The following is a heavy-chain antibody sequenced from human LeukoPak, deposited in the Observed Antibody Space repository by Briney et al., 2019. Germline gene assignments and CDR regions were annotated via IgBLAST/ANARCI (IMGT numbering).Heavy chain of an antibody. CDR2: TYYRSKWFN. Sequence: SQTLSLTCAISGDSVSSNSAAWVWIRQPPSRGLEWLGRTYYRSKWFNDYAVSVESRITVNPDTSKNQFSLQLNSVTPEDTAVYYCARDGQWVSTFDYWGQGTLVTVSS. J-gene: IGHJ4*02. D-gene: IGHD6-19*01. CDR1: GDSVSSNSAA. CDR3: ARDGQWVSTFDY. V-gene: IGHV6-1*01.